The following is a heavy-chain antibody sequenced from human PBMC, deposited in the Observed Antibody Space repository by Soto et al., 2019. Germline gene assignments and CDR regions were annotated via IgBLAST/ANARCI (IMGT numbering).Heavy chain of an antibody. CDR3: ARLYRLYYDFWSGYPRGYFDY. CDR2: INHSGST. Sequence: QVQLQQWGAGLLKPSETLSLTCAVYGGSFSGYYWSWIRQPPGKGLEWIGEINHSGSTNYNPSLKSRVTLSVDTSKNQFSLKLSSVTAADTAVYYCARLYRLYYDFWSGYPRGYFDYWGQGTLVTVSS. J-gene: IGHJ4*02. V-gene: IGHV4-34*01. D-gene: IGHD3-3*01. CDR1: GGSFSGYY.